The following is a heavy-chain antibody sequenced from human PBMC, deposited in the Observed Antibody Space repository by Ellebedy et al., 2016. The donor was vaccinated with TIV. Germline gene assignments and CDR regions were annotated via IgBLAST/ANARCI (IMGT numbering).Heavy chain of an antibody. Sequence: AASVKVSCKASENTFSTYDINWVRQAIGQGLEWMGWMNPKSGNTGYAQRFQGRVTMTWNTSINTAYMALASLRSEDTAVYYCARGGPQGELKWFDPWGQGTLVIVSS. D-gene: IGHD3-16*01. CDR3: ARGGPQGELKWFDP. CDR2: MNPKSGNT. J-gene: IGHJ5*02. CDR1: ENTFSTYD. V-gene: IGHV1-8*01.